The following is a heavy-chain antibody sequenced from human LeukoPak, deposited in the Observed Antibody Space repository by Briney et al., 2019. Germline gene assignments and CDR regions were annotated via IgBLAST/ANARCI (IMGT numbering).Heavy chain of an antibody. CDR1: GFTFSYYD. J-gene: IGHJ6*03. V-gene: IGHV3-23*01. CDR2: ITISSGST. CDR3: AKRGNPAVGHHYLDV. Sequence: GGSLRLSCAASGFTFSYYDMSWVRQAPGKGLEWVASITISSGSTFYADSVKGRFTISRDNSKNTLYLQMNSLSAEDTAVYYCAKRGNPAVGHHYLDVWGKGTTVSVSS. D-gene: IGHD2-2*01.